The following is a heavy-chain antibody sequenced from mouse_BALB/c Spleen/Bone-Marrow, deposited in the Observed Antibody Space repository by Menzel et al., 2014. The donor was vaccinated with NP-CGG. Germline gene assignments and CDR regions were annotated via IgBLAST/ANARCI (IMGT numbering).Heavy chain of an antibody. CDR1: GFTFTDYY. V-gene: IGHV7-3*02. CDR2: IRNKAYGYTT. Sequence: DVKLVESGGGLVQPGGSLRLSCTTSGFTFTDYYMSWVRQPPGKALEWLAFIRNKAYGYTTEYSASVRGRFTISRDNSQSILYLQTNTLRAEDSATYYCARFPMDYWGQGTSVTVSS. CDR3: ARFPMDY. J-gene: IGHJ4*01.